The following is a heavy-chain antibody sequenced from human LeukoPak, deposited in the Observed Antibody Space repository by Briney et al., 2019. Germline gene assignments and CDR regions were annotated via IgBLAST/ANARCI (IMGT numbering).Heavy chain of an antibody. J-gene: IGHJ5*02. V-gene: IGHV5-51*01. CDR2: VYPGDSDT. Sequence: GGSLQISSQGSGYTFTNYWIAWSGQMPGKDLKWMGIVYPGDSDTRYSPSFQGRVSISADKSINTAYLQWGSLKASDTAMYYCARRGFCSGGSCFSAPSDLWGQGTLLTVSS. CDR3: ARRGFCSGGSCFSAPSDL. CDR1: GYTFTNYW. D-gene: IGHD2-15*01.